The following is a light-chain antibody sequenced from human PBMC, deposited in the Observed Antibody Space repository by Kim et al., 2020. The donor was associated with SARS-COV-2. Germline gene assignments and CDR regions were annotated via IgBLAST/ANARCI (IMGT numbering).Light chain of an antibody. CDR1: NIGSKS. Sequence: SYELTQPPSVSVAPGKTARITCGGNNIGSKSVHWYQQKPGQAPVLVIYYDSDRPSGIPERFSGSNLGNTATLTISRAEAGAAAAHSRQVWDIRSDVGLFG. V-gene: IGLV3-21*04. CDR2: YDS. J-gene: IGLJ3*02. CDR3: QVWDIRSDVGL.